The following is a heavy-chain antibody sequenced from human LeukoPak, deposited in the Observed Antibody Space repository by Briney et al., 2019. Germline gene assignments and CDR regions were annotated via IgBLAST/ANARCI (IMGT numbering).Heavy chain of an antibody. Sequence: GGSLRLSCAASGFTFSSYAMSWVRQAPGKGLEWVSAISGDGGGTYYADSVKGRFTIPRDNSKNTLYLQMNSLRAEDTAVYYCAKSQRENWFDPWGQGTLVTVSS. CDR2: ISGDGGGT. CDR3: AKSQRENWFDP. J-gene: IGHJ5*02. CDR1: GFTFSSYA. V-gene: IGHV3-23*01.